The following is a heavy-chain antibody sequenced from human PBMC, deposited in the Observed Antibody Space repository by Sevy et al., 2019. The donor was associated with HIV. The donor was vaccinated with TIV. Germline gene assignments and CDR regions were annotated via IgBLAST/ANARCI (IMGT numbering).Heavy chain of an antibody. CDR3: ARGAAAARTGETYYYYYMDV. CDR1: GGSISSYY. J-gene: IGHJ6*03. Sequence: SETLSLTCTVSGGSISSYYWSWIRQPPGKGLEWIGYIYYSGSTNYNPSLKSRVTISVDTSKNQFSLKLSSVTAADTAVYYCARGAAAARTGETYYYYYMDVWGKGTTVTVSS. D-gene: IGHD6-13*01. V-gene: IGHV4-59*01. CDR2: IYYSGST.